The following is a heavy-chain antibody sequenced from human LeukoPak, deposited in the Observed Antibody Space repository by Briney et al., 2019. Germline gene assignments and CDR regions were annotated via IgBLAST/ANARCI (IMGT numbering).Heavy chain of an antibody. CDR1: GFTFSSHS. V-gene: IGHV3-21*01. Sequence: GGSLRLSCAASGFTFSSHSMNWVRQAPGKGLEWVSSISSSSSYIYYADSVKGRFTISRDNAKNSLYLQMNSLRAEDTAVYYCARDSTYYYDSSGYPPDYWGQGTLVTVSS. D-gene: IGHD3-22*01. CDR2: ISSSSSYI. CDR3: ARDSTYYYDSSGYPPDY. J-gene: IGHJ4*02.